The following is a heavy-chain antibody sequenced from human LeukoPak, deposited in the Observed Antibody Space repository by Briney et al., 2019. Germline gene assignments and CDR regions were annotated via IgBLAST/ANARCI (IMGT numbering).Heavy chain of an antibody. Sequence: GGSLRLSCAASGFTFSSYAMSWVRQAPGKGLKWVSTINDNGAGTYYADSVKGRFTISRDNSYNTVYLQMNSLRVEDTAIYYCARDPLTGSYGVNWLDPWGQGTLVTVSS. CDR2: INDNGAGT. D-gene: IGHD1-26*01. V-gene: IGHV3-23*01. CDR3: ARDPLTGSYGVNWLDP. J-gene: IGHJ5*02. CDR1: GFTFSSYA.